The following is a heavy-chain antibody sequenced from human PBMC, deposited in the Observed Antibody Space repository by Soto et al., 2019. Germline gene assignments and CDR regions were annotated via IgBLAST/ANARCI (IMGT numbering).Heavy chain of an antibody. CDR1: GFTFNSYA. D-gene: IGHD6-6*01. J-gene: IGHJ4*02. CDR2: ISDSGGST. CDR3: ARGSLAARPYHYDY. V-gene: IGHV3-23*01. Sequence: EVQLLESGGGLVQPGGSLRLSCAASGFTFNSYAMRWVRQAPGQGLEWVSGISDSGGSTYYADSMKGRFSISRDNSKNTLYVQMSSLRAEDTAVYYCARGSLAARPYHYDYWGQGTLVTVSS.